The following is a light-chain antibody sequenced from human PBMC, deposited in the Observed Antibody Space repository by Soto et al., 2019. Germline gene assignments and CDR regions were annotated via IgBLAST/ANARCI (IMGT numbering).Light chain of an antibody. CDR2: TAS. CDR1: QSISNY. CDR3: QQSYSSPLT. V-gene: IGKV1-39*01. J-gene: IGKJ4*01. Sequence: IQMTQSPSSLYASVGDRVTITCRASQSISNYLNWYQQKPGKAPKLLIYTASSLQSGVPARFSGSGSGTDFTLTISSLQPEDFATYYCQQSYSSPLTFGGGTKVDIK.